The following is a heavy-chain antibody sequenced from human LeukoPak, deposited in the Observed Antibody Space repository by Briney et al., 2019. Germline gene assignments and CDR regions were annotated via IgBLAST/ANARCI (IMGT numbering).Heavy chain of an antibody. D-gene: IGHD3-22*01. CDR1: GGSISSSSYY. J-gene: IGHJ4*02. Sequence: SETLSLTCTVSGGSISSSSYYWGWIRQPPGKGLEWIGYMYSSGTINYNPSLKSRVTVSIDMSKNQFSLKLSSVTAADTAVYYCARAYDSSGYYPYIDYWGQGTLVTVSS. CDR2: MYSSGTI. CDR3: ARAYDSSGYYPYIDY. V-gene: IGHV4-61*05.